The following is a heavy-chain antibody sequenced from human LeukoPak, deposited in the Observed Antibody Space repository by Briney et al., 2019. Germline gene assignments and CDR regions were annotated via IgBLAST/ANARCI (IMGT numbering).Heavy chain of an antibody. CDR1: GYTFTSYD. CDR3: ARGWVWWLRGVGLLPVAFDI. J-gene: IGHJ3*02. CDR2: MNPNSGNT. Sequence: ASVKVSCKASGYTFTSYDINWVRQATGQGLEWMGWMNPNSGNTGYAQKFQGRVTITRNTSISTAYMELSSLRSEDTAVYYCARGWVWWLRGVGLLPVAFDIWGQGTMVTVSS. V-gene: IGHV1-8*03. D-gene: IGHD2-15*01.